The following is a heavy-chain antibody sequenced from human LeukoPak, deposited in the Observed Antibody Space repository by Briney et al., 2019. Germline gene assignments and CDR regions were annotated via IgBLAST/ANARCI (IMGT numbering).Heavy chain of an antibody. CDR1: GFIFNNCG. Sequence: GGSLRLSCAASGFIFNNCGLIWVRQAPGKGLEWVSAISNDGGGTNYADFVRGRFTISRDNSKNTLFLQMNSLRAEDTALYYCAKGSSGYFVDLWGQGTLVTVSS. D-gene: IGHD3-22*01. V-gene: IGHV3-23*01. J-gene: IGHJ5*02. CDR3: AKGSSGYFVDL. CDR2: ISNDGGGT.